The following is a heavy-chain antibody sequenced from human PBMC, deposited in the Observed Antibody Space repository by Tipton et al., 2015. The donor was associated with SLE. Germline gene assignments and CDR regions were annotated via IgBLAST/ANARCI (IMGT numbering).Heavy chain of an antibody. CDR3: ASDIGSSSPLYCFGY. V-gene: IGHV1-2*02. CDR2: INPNSGGT. CDR1: GYTFTGYY. D-gene: IGHD6-6*01. J-gene: IGHJ4*02. Sequence: QLVQSGAEVKKPGASVKVSCKASGYTFTGYYMHWVRQAPGQGLEWMGWINPNSGGTNYAQKFQGRVTMTRDTSISTAYMELSRLSTDDTVVYYCASDIGSSSPLYCFGYWGQGTLVTVSS.